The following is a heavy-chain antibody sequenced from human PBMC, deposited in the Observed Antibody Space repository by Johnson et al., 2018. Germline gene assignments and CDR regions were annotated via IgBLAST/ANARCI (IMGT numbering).Heavy chain of an antibody. CDR1: GFTFSSYW. J-gene: IGHJ1*01. V-gene: IGHV3-74*01. Sequence: VQLQESGGDLVLPGGSLRLSCAASGFTFSSYWMHWVRQAPGQGLIWVSRINSDGSRINDADSVKGRFTISRDNSKNTLYLQMNNLKTEDTAVYYCARVYSSGWPEYCQHWGQGTLVTVSS. CDR2: INSDGSRI. D-gene: IGHD6-19*01. CDR3: ARVYSSGWPEYCQH.